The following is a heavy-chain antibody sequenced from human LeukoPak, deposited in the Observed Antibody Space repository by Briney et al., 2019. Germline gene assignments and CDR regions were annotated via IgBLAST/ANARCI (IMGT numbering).Heavy chain of an antibody. CDR1: GFTFTSSA. J-gene: IGHJ3*02. D-gene: IGHD3-9*01. CDR3: AAGVSGPLRYFDWLFLFDI. Sequence: SVKVSCKASGFTFTSSAVQWVRQARGQRLEWIGWIVVGSGNTNYAQKFQERVTITRDMSTSTAYMELSSLRSEDTAVYYCAAGVSGPLRYFDWLFLFDIWGQGTMVTVSS. V-gene: IGHV1-58*01. CDR2: IVVGSGNT.